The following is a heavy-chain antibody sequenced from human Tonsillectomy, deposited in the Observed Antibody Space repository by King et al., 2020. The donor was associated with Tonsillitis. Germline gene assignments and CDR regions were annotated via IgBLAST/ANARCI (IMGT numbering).Heavy chain of an antibody. D-gene: IGHD3-3*01. J-gene: IGHJ5*02. CDR1: GGSISSSSYY. CDR2: IYYSGST. Sequence: LQLQESGPGLVKTSETLSLTCTVSGGSISSSSYYWGCIRQPPGKGLEWIGSIYYSGSTYFNQSLKSRVTLSVDTPKNQFSLSLSPVTAADTAVYYCARRISIFGVVDPWGQGTLVTVSS. V-gene: IGHV4-39*01. CDR3: ARRISIFGVVDP.